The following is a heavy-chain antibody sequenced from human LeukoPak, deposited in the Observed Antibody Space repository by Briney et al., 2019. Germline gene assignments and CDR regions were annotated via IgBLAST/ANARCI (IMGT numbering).Heavy chain of an antibody. CDR2: IYYSGST. CDR3: ARGYYGSGSVFYYYYGMDV. V-gene: IGHV4-59*11. J-gene: IGHJ6*04. D-gene: IGHD3-10*01. Sequence: SETLSLTCTVSGGSISSHYWSWIRQPPGKGLEWIGYIYYSGSTNYNPSLKSRVTISVDTSKNQFSLKLSSVTAADTAVYYCARGYYGSGSVFYYYYGMDVWGKGTTVTVSS. CDR1: GGSISSHY.